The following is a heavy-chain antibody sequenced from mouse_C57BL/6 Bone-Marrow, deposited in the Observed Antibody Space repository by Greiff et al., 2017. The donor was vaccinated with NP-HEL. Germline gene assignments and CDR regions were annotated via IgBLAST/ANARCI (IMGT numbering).Heavy chain of an antibody. J-gene: IGHJ1*03. CDR3: ARMSSGYFDV. V-gene: IGHV1-4*01. Sequence: VKLQESGAELARPGASVKMSCKASGYTFTSYTMHWVKQRPGQGLEWIGYINPSSGYTKYNQKFKDKATLTADKSSSTAYMQLSSLTSEDSAVYYCARMSSGYFDVWGTGTTVTVSS. CDR2: INPSSGYT. D-gene: IGHD1-1*01. CDR1: GYTFTSYT.